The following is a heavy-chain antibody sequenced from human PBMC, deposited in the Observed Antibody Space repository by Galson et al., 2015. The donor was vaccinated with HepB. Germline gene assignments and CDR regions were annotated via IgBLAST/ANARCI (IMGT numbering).Heavy chain of an antibody. J-gene: IGHJ1*01. Sequence: SLRLSCAASGLTFSNYAMTWVRQAPGKRLEWVSTIGGSDDTTYYADSVKGRFTMSKDNSKNTLYLQMNSLRAEDTATYYCAKITGRFNDYFFWGHGTLVTVSS. V-gene: IGHV3-23*01. CDR2: IGGSDDTT. CDR3: AKITGRFNDYFF. D-gene: IGHD2/OR15-2a*01. CDR1: GLTFSNYA.